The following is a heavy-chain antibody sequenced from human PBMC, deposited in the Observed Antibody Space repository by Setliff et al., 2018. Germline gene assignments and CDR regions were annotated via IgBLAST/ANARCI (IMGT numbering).Heavy chain of an antibody. CDR1: GASISTHY. D-gene: IGHD3-16*01. J-gene: IGHJ4*02. V-gene: IGHV4-59*11. Sequence: PSETLSLTCTVSGASISTHYWSWIRQPPGKGLEWIGHTYYIGATNYNPSLKGRVTISVDTSKNRVSLKMNFVTAADTAVYYCARGGVLGTGDFDYWGQGTLVTVSS. CDR3: ARGGVLGTGDFDY. CDR2: TYYIGAT.